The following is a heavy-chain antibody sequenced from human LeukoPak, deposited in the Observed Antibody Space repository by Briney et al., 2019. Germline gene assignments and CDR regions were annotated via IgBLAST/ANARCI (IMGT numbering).Heavy chain of an antibody. CDR2: IIPEYGTT. V-gene: IGHV1-69*13. CDR1: GGTFSIYT. Sequence: GASVKVSCKSSGGTFSIYTISWVRQAPGQGLEWMGGIIPEYGTTNYAQKFQGRITITADESTRTVYMEMSSLRSDDAAVYYCARDGGGEVATFEYWGQGTLVTVSS. J-gene: IGHJ4*02. D-gene: IGHD5-12*01. CDR3: ARDGGGEVATFEY.